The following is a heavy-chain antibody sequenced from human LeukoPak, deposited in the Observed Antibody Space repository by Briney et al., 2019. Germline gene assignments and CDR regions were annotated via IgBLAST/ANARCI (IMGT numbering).Heavy chain of an antibody. D-gene: IGHD3-10*01. J-gene: IGHJ6*02. CDR2: INPNSGGT. Sequence: ASVKVSCKASGYTFTDYYIHWVRQAPGQGLEWMGWINPNSGGTNYAQRFQGRVTMTRDTSISTAYMELSRLRSDDTAVYYCARDPHYYGPLLHGGYYYGMDVWGQGTTVTVSS. CDR1: GYTFTDYY. CDR3: ARDPHYYGPLLHGGYYYGMDV. V-gene: IGHV1-2*02.